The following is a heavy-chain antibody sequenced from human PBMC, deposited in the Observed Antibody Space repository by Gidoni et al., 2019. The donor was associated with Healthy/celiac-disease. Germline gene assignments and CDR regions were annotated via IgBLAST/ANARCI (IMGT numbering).Heavy chain of an antibody. CDR1: GGSISSGGYY. D-gene: IGHD4-17*01. CDR3: ARDALRTHAFDI. J-gene: IGHJ3*02. CDR2: IYYSGST. Sequence: QVQLQESGPGLVKPSQTLSLTCTVSGGSISSGGYYWSWIRQHPGKCLEWIGYIYYSGSTYYNPSLKSRVTISVDTSKNQFSLKLSSVTAADTAVYYCARDALRTHAFDIWGQGTMVTVSS. V-gene: IGHV4-31*03.